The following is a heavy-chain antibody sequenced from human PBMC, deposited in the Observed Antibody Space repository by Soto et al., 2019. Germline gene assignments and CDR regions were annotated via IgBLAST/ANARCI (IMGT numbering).Heavy chain of an antibody. CDR3: ARQWIVMVTTGNWFDP. CDR1: GGSISYDNYY. Sequence: PSETLSLTCTVSGGSISYDNYYWGWVRQSPGKGLEWIGSIFYRGNTYYNPSLKSRVTMSVDTSQNQFSLKLNSVTAADTAVYYCARQWIVMVTTGNWFDPWGQGTLVTVSS. D-gene: IGHD3-22*01. J-gene: IGHJ5*02. V-gene: IGHV4-39*01. CDR2: IFYRGNT.